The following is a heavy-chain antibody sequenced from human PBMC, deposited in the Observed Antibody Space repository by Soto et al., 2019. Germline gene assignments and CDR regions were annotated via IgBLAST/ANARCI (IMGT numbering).Heavy chain of an antibody. CDR3: VSGSSGRNVGQFGD. J-gene: IGHJ4*02. D-gene: IGHD6-19*01. V-gene: IGHV3-7*01. Sequence: EVQVVESGGGLVQPGGSLRLSCVGSGFSFSSYWMNWVRQAPGGGLEWVANIKQDGNEKHFLDSVKGRFTISRENAKNSLFLDMNTLRVEDTAVYYCVSGSSGRNVGQFGDLGQGTLVTVSS. CDR2: IKQDGNEK. CDR1: GFSFSSYW.